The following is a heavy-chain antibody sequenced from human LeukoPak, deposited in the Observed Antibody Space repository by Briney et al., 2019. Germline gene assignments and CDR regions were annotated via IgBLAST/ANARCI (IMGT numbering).Heavy chain of an antibody. CDR2: INSGGSTT. D-gene: IGHD2/OR15-2a*01. CDR3: ATSRSTTAPDY. CDR1: GFTFSSYD. Sequence: PGGSLRLSCAVSGFTFSSYDMNWVRQAPGKGLECVSYINSGGSTTYYADSVKGRFTLSRDNAKNSLYLQMNSLRVEDTAVYYCATSRSTTAPDYWGQGTLVTVSS. J-gene: IGHJ4*02. V-gene: IGHV3-48*03.